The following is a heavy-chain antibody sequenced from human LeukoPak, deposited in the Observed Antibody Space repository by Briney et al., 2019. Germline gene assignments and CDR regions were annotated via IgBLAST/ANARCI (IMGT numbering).Heavy chain of an antibody. CDR2: IWYDGSNK. V-gene: IGHV3-33*01. CDR3: AREREYSSGWYNRNYYYGMDV. J-gene: IGHJ6*02. D-gene: IGHD6-19*01. CDR1: GFTFSSYG. Sequence: AGGSLRLSCAASGFTFSSYGMHWVRQAPGKGLEWVAVIWYDGSNKYYADSVKGRSTISRDNSKNTLYLQMNSLRAEDTAVYYCAREREYSSGWYNRNYYYGMDVWGQGTTVTVSS.